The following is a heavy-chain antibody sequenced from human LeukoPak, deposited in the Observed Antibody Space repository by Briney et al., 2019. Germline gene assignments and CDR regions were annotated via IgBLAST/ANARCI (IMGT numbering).Heavy chain of an antibody. Sequence: ASVKVSCKASGFTFTGYYMRWVRQAPGQGLEWMGWINPNSGGTNYAQKFQGRVTMTRDTSISTAYMELSRLRSDDTAVYYGARGRRSGWSQPTKRFDYWGQGTLVTVSS. CDR3: ARGRRSGWSQPTKRFDY. D-gene: IGHD6-19*01. CDR2: INPNSGGT. CDR1: GFTFTGYY. J-gene: IGHJ4*02. V-gene: IGHV1-2*02.